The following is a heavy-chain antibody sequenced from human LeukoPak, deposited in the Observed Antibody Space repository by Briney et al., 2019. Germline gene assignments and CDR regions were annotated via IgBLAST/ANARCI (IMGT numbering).Heavy chain of an antibody. V-gene: IGHV3-21*01. CDR2: ISSSTSYI. CDR3: ARVSVRYFDN. Sequence: PGGSLRLSCAASGFTFSSYSMNWIRQAPGKGLEWVSSISSSTSYIYYADSVKGRFTISRDNAKNSLYLQMNSLRAEDTAVYYCARVSVRYFDNWGQGTQVTVSS. D-gene: IGHD2-8*01. CDR1: GFTFSSYS. J-gene: IGHJ4*02.